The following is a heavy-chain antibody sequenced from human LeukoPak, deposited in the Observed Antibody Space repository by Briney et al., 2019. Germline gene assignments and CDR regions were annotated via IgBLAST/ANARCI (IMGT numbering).Heavy chain of an antibody. D-gene: IGHD3-3*01. CDR3: ARLGNLRVTIFGVVPDY. CDR1: GGSFSGYY. Sequence: SETLSLTCAVYGGSFSGYYWSWIRQPPGKGLEWIGEINHSGSTNYNPSLKSRVTISVDTSKNQFSLKLSSVTAADTAVYYCARLGNLRVTIFGVVPDYWGQGTLVTVSS. V-gene: IGHV4-34*01. J-gene: IGHJ4*02. CDR2: INHSGST.